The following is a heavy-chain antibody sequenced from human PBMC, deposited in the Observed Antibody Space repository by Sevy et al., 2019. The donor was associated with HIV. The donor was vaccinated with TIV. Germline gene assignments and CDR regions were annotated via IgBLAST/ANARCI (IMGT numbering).Heavy chain of an antibody. V-gene: IGHV3-66*01. D-gene: IGHD5-18*01. J-gene: IGHJ4*02. CDR1: GFSVNSNY. CDR2: IYSDETT. Sequence: GGSLRLSCAASGFSVNSNYMTWVRQAPGKGLEGVSVIYSDETTHHADVVKDRFTISRDNSKNMLYLQMSSLRAEDTAIYYCARGKSGYGYALNYWGQGTLVTVSS. CDR3: ARGKSGYGYALNY.